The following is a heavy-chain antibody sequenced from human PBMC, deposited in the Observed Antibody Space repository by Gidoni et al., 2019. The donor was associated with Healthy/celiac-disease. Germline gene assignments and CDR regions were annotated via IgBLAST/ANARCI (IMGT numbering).Heavy chain of an antibody. J-gene: IGHJ4*02. CDR3: ARGRSARYYDSSAPFDY. D-gene: IGHD3-22*01. Sequence: QVQLVQSGAEVKKPGSSVKVSCKASGGTFSSYAISWVRQAPGQGLEWMGGIIPIFGTANYAQNFQGRVTITADKSTSTAYMELSSLRSEDTAVYYCARGRSARYYDSSAPFDYWGQGTLVTVSS. CDR1: GGTFSSYA. CDR2: IIPIFGTA. V-gene: IGHV1-69*06.